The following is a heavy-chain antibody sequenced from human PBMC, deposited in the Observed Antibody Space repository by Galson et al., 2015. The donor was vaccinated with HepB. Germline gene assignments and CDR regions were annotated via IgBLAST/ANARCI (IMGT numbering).Heavy chain of an antibody. CDR3: ARDPPYIAPRPGGMDV. J-gene: IGHJ6*02. V-gene: IGHV3-48*01. CDR1: EFDFGTYG. Sequence: SLRLSCAASEFDFGTYGMNWVRQSPGKGLEWVSYISRSSDAIYYADSVKGRFTISRDDAKNSLYLQMNSLRAEDTAVYYCARDPPYIAPRPGGMDVWGQGTAVTVSS. D-gene: IGHD6-13*01. CDR2: ISRSSDAI.